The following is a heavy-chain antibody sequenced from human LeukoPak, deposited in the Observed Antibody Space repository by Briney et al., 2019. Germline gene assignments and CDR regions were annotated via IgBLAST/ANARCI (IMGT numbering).Heavy chain of an antibody. J-gene: IGHJ5*02. CDR3: ARHNSSTWYET. Sequence: GESLKISCKGSGYTFTSYWIAWVRQMPGKGLVWMGIIYPGDSDTRYSPSFQGQVTISADKSISTAYLQWGSLKASDTAMYYCARHNSSTWYETWGQGTLVTVSS. CDR1: GYTFTSYW. V-gene: IGHV5-51*01. D-gene: IGHD6-13*01. CDR2: IYPGDSDT.